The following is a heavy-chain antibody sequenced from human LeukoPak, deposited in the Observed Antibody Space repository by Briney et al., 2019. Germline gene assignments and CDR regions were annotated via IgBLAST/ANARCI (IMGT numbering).Heavy chain of an antibody. D-gene: IGHD6-13*01. CDR3: AKTPGYSSSNFDY. Sequence: SCKASGGTFSSYAMSWVRQAPGKGLEWVSAISGSGGSTYYADSVKGRFTISRDNSKNTLYLQMNSLRAEDTAVYYCAKTPGYSSSNFDYWGQGTLVTVSS. CDR1: GGTFSSYA. J-gene: IGHJ4*02. CDR2: ISGSGGST. V-gene: IGHV3-23*01.